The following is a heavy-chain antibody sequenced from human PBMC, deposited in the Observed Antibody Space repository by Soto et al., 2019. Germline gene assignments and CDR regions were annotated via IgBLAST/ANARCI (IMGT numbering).Heavy chain of an antibody. CDR3: AASGIMTTVTSAFDY. V-gene: IGHV1-69*02. D-gene: IGHD4-17*01. CDR2: IIPILGIA. Sequence: SVKVSCNASGGTLSGYTISWVRQAPGQGLEWMGRIIPILGIANYAQKFQGRVTITADKSTSTAYMELSSLRSEDTAVYYCAASGIMTTVTSAFDYWGQGTLVTVSS. J-gene: IGHJ4*02. CDR1: GGTLSGYT.